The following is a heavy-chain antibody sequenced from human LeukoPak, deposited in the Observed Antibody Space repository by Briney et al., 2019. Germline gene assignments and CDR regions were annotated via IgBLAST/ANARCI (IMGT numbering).Heavy chain of an antibody. J-gene: IGHJ4*02. CDR3: AREVSQYKWSDY. V-gene: IGHV3-48*03. CDR1: GFTFSSYE. CDR2: ISSSGSTI. D-gene: IGHD1-20*01. Sequence: GGSLRLSCAASGFTFSSYEMNWVRQAPGKGLEWVSYISSSGSTIYYADSVKGRFTISRDNAKNSLYLQMNSLRAEDTAVYYCAREVSQYKWSDYWGQGTLVTVSS.